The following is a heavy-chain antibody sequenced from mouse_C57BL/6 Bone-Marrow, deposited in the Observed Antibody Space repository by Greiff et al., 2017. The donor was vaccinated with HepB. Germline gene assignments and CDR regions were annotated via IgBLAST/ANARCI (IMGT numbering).Heavy chain of an antibody. V-gene: IGHV3-6*01. CDR1: GYSITSAYY. Sequence: EVKLMESGPGLVKPSQSLSLTCSVTGYSITSAYYWNCSRQFPGNKLEWMGYISNDGSNKYNTSLKNRISITRDTSNNQFFLKLKSVTTEDTATYCCERRGSSRDWYFDVWGTGTTVTVSS. CDR2: ISNDGSN. D-gene: IGHD1-1*01. J-gene: IGHJ1*03. CDR3: ERRGSSRDWYFDV.